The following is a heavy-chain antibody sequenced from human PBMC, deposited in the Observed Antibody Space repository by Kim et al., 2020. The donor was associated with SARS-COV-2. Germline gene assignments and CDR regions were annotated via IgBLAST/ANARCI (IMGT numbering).Heavy chain of an antibody. D-gene: IGHD6-6*01. Sequence: VKGRFTISRDNSKNTLYLQMKSLRAEDTAVYYCAKLEYSSSSYYYYGMDVWGQGTTVTVSS. CDR3: AKLEYSSSSYYYYGMDV. V-gene: IGHV3-23*01. J-gene: IGHJ6*02.